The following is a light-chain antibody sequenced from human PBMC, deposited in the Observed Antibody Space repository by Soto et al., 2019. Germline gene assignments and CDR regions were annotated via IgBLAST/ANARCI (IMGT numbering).Light chain of an antibody. Sequence: EIVLTQSPATLSLSPGESATLSCRASQSVGTSLAWYQQRPGQAPRLLIYDASNRPTGIPDRFSGSGSGTDFTLTISSLEPEDFAVYYCQRRSYRPLLWAFGVGTKVEIK. CDR3: QRRSYRPLLWA. CDR1: QSVGTS. J-gene: IGKJ4*01. V-gene: IGKV3-11*01. CDR2: DAS.